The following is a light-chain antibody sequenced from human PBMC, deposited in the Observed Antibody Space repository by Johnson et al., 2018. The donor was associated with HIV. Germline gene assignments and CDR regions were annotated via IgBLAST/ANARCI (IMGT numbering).Light chain of an antibody. Sequence: QLVLTQPPSVSAAPGQKVTISCSGSSSNIGNNYVSWYQQLPGTAPKLLIYENNKRPSGIPDRFSGSQSCTSATLGITGLPTGDEADYYCGTWDSNLSAYVFGPGTKVTVL. CDR2: ENN. CDR1: SSNIGNNY. CDR3: GTWDSNLSAYV. J-gene: IGLJ1*01. V-gene: IGLV1-51*02.